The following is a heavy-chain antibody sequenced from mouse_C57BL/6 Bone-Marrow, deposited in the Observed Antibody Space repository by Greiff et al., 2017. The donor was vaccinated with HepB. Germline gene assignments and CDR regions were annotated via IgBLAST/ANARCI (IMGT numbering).Heavy chain of an antibody. V-gene: IGHV5-6*01. CDR2: ISSGGSYT. CDR1: GFTFSSYG. D-gene: IGHD3-2*02. Sequence: EVQVVESGGDLVKPGWSLKLSCAASGFTFSSYGMSWVRQTPDKRLEWVATISSGGSYTYYPDSVKGRFTISRDNAKNTLYLQMSSLKSEDTAMYYCARRRQLRMDYWGQGTSVTVSS. J-gene: IGHJ4*01. CDR3: ARRRQLRMDY.